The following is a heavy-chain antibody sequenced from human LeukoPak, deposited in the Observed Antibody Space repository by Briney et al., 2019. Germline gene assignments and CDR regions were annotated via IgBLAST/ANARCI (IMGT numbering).Heavy chain of an antibody. CDR1: GGSISSSSYY. V-gene: IGHV4-39*07. CDR3: AREVIGYSYGKIDY. D-gene: IGHD5-18*01. Sequence: SETLSLTCTVSGGSISSSSYYWGWIRQPPGKGLEWIGSIYYSGSTYYNPSLKSRVTISVDTSKNQFSLKLSSVTAADTAVYYCAREVIGYSYGKIDYWGQGTLVTVSS. CDR2: IYYSGST. J-gene: IGHJ4*02.